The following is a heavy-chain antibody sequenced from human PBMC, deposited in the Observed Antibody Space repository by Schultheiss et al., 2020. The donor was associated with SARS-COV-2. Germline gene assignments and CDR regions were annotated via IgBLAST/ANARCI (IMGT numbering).Heavy chain of an antibody. J-gene: IGHJ4*02. V-gene: IGHV3-23*01. CDR1: GFTFGTYA. D-gene: IGHD3-22*01. Sequence: GGSLRLSCAASGFTFGTYAMHWVRQAPGKGLEWVSAISGSGGSTYYADSVKGRFTISRDNSKNTLYLQMNSLRAEDTAVYYCAKYRTVIPYFDYWGQGTLVTVSS. CDR3: AKYRTVIPYFDY. CDR2: ISGSGGST.